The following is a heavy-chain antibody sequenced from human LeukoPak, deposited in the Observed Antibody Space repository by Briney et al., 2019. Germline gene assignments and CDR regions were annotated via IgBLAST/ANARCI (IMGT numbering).Heavy chain of an antibody. CDR3: AKDFYFDPRWRGVFDY. Sequence: GGSLRLSCAASGFTFSTYAMIWVRKAPGKGLEWVSATTGRGETSYYADSVRGRFTISRDSSKNTLYLQMNNLRVEDTAVYYCAKDFYFDPRWRGVFDYWGQGTLVTVSS. CDR1: GFTFSTYA. CDR2: TTGRGETS. V-gene: IGHV3-23*01. J-gene: IGHJ4*02. D-gene: IGHD5-24*01.